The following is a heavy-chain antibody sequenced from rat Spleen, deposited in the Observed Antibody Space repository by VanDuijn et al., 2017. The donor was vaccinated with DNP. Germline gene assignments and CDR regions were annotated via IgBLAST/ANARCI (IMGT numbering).Heavy chain of an antibody. CDR3: TTLITFMSG. Sequence: EVQLVESGGDLVQPGQSLKLSCVASGFTFSDYWMTWIRQVPGKGLEWVASTIGSGGNTYYPDSLKGQFTISRDNAKSSLFLQMDSLRSEDTATYYCTTLITFMSGWSQGTSVTVSS. CDR1: GFTFSDYW. V-gene: IGHV5-31*01. CDR2: TIGSGGNT. D-gene: IGHD1-1*01. J-gene: IGHJ4*01.